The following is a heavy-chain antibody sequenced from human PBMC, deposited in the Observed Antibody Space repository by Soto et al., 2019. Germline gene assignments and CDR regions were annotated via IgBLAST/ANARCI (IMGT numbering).Heavy chain of an antibody. CDR2: INHSGST. J-gene: IGHJ3*02. D-gene: IGHD5-18*01. CDR1: GGSFSGYY. V-gene: IGHV4-34*01. CDR3: ARDGPWIQLWNDAFDI. Sequence: PSETLSLTCAVYGGSFSGYYWSWIRQPPGKGLEWIGEINHSGSTNYNPSLKSRVTISVDTSKNQFSLKLSSVTAADTAVYYCARDGPWIQLWNDAFDIWGQGTMVTVSS.